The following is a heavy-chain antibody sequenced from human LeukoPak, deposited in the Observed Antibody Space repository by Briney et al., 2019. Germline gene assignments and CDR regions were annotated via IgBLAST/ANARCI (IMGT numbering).Heavy chain of an antibody. J-gene: IGHJ6*03. D-gene: IGHD5-18*01. CDR2: IIPIFGTA. Sequence: ASVRVSSTASGGTFTIYAISWVRQAPGQGREWMGGIIPIFGTANYAQKFQGRVTITADKSTSTAYMELSSLRSEDTAVYYCARDLGYGYFYYYMDVWGKGTTVTVSS. CDR1: GGTFTIYA. CDR3: ARDLGYGYFYYYMDV. V-gene: IGHV1-69*06.